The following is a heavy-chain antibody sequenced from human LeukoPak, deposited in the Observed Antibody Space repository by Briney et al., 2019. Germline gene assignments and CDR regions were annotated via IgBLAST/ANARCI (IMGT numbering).Heavy chain of an antibody. CDR3: AKFGAAAGHDLDY. CDR1: GFTFSSYA. Sequence: GGSLRLSCAASGFTFSSYAMSWVRQAPGKGLEWVSAISGSGGNTYYADSVKGRLTISRDNSKNTLYLQMNSLRAEDTAVYYCAKFGAAAGHDLDYWGQGTLVTVSS. V-gene: IGHV3-23*01. J-gene: IGHJ4*02. CDR2: ISGSGGNT. D-gene: IGHD6-13*01.